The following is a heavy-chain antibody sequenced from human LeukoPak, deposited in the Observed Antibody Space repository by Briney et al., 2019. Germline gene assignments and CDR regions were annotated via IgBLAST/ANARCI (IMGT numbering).Heavy chain of an antibody. V-gene: IGHV4-34*01. J-gene: IGHJ4*02. Sequence: SETLPLTCAVYGGSFSGYYWSWIRQPPGKGLEWIGEINHSGSTNYNPSLKSRVTISVDTSKNQFSLKLSSVTAADTAVYYCARGTPIYDYVWGSYRYKTPFDYWGQGTLVTVSS. CDR1: GGSFSGYY. D-gene: IGHD3-16*02. CDR3: ARGTPIYDYVWGSYRYKTPFDY. CDR2: INHSGST.